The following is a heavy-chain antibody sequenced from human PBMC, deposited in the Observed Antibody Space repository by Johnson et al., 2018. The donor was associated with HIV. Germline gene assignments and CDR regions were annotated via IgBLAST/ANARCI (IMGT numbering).Heavy chain of an antibody. Sequence: VQLVESGGGVVQPGRSLRLSCAASGFTFSSYAMHWVRQAPGKGLEWVSGISWNSGSIVYADSVKGRFTISRDNAKNSLYVQMNSLRAEDTAVYYCARPYDSSGGGAFDIWGQGTMVTVSS. CDR2: ISWNSGSI. D-gene: IGHD3-22*01. CDR3: ARPYDSSGGGAFDI. J-gene: IGHJ3*02. V-gene: IGHV3-9*01. CDR1: GFTFSSYA.